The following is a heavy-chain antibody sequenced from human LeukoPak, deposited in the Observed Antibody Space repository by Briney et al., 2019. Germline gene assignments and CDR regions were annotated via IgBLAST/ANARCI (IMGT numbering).Heavy chain of an antibody. CDR1: GGSISSYY. CDR3: AGDPTATAVAGTEDY. J-gene: IGHJ4*02. CDR2: IYYSGST. D-gene: IGHD6-19*01. V-gene: IGHV4-59*01. Sequence: SETLSLTCTVSGGSISSYYWSWIRQPPGKGLEWIGYIYYSGSTNYNPSLKSRVTTSVDTSKNQFSLKLSSVTAADTAVYYCAGDPTATAVAGTEDYWGQGTLVTVSS.